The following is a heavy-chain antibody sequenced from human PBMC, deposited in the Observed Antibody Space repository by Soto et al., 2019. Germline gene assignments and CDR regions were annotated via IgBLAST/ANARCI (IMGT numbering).Heavy chain of an antibody. CDR3: ARRQIPPPTRGAANARGAMDV. D-gene: IGHD6-13*01. V-gene: IGHV3-33*01. Sequence: QVQLVESGGGVVQPGRSLRLSCAASGFTFNNYGMHWVRQAPGKGLEWLAVIWNDGSNSSYANSVKGRFTISRDNSKNTLYRQMSSLSAEDTGVYYCARRQIPPPTRGAANARGAMDVWGQGTTVTVSS. CDR2: IWNDGSNS. CDR1: GFTFNNYG. J-gene: IGHJ6*02.